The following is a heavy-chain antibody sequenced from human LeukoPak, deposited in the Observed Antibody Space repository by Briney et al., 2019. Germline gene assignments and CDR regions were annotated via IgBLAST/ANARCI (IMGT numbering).Heavy chain of an antibody. CDR3: AKDQEAFDY. CDR2: IYPRDGST. CDR1: GYSFTSNY. Sequence: ASVKVSRKASGYSFTSNYIHWVRQAPGQGLEWMGMIYPRDGSTSYAQKFQGRVTVTRDTSTSTVHMELSGLRSEDTAVYYCAKDQEAFDYWGQGTLVTVSS. V-gene: IGHV1-46*01. J-gene: IGHJ4*02.